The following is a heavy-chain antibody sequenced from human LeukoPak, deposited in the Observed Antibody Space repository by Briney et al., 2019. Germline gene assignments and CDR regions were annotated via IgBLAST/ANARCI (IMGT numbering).Heavy chain of an antibody. CDR2: ISHSGGSP. CDR3: AKHRMKQWLVSDFDP. D-gene: IGHD6-19*01. Sequence: GGSLRLSCADSGLTFSSYAMSWVRQAPGKGLEWVSAISHSGGSPYYADSVKGRFTISRDNSKNTLYLQMNGLRAEDTAVYYCAKHRMKQWLVSDFDPWGRGTLVTVSS. CDR1: GLTFSSYA. J-gene: IGHJ2*01. V-gene: IGHV3-23*01.